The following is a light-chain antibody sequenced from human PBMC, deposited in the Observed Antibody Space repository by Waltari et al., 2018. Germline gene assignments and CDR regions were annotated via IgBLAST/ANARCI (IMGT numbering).Light chain of an antibody. CDR3: QQTNIFPLT. CDR1: QDIGSK. V-gene: IGKV1-12*01. Sequence: DIQMTQSPSSVSASVGDRVSITCRASQDIGSKLAWYQQKPGKAPKLLIFLASNLQSGVPSRFSGSESGTDFTLSISSLQPEDFVTYYCQQTNIFPLTFGGGTKVEIK. J-gene: IGKJ4*01. CDR2: LAS.